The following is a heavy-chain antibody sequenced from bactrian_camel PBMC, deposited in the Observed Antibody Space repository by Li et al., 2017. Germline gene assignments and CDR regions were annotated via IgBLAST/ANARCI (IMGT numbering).Heavy chain of an antibody. J-gene: IGHJ6*01. CDR1: GYTYSSYC. CDR3: AADMGHMGWASPCHFGY. D-gene: IGHD5*01. Sequence: VQLVESGGGSVQTGGSLRLSCATSGYTYSSYCMGWLRQAPGKERERVAVIHSDGFTTYADSVKGRFTISRDNAENTLALQMNSLKPEDTAVYYCAADMGHMGWASPCHFGYWGQGTQVTVSS. CDR2: IHSDGFT. V-gene: IGHV3S42*01.